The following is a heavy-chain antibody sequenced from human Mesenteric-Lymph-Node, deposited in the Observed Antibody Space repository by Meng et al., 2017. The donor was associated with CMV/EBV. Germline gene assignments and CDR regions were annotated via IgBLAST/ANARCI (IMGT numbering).Heavy chain of an antibody. CDR3: ASCSSTSCYGY. J-gene: IGHJ4*02. V-gene: IGHV3-74*01. CDR1: GFTFSSYS. Sequence: GESLKISCAASGFTFSSYSMNWVRQAPGKGLVWVSRINTDGSTTSYADSVKGRFSISRDNAKSTLYLQMNSLRDEDTAVYYCASCSSTSCYGYWGQGTLVTVSS. D-gene: IGHD2-2*01. CDR2: INTDGSTT.